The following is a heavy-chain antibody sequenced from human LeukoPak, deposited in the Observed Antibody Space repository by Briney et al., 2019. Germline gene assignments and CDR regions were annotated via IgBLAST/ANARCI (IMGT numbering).Heavy chain of an antibody. CDR3: ARISWTGTAYYYYYMDV. V-gene: IGHV4-4*08. D-gene: IGHD1-1*01. CDR1: GGSINSYY. Sequence: PSETLSLTCTVSGGSINSYYWSWIRQPPGKGLEWIGRIYTSGSTNYNPSLKSRVTISVDTSKNQFSLKLSSVTAADTAVYYCARISWTGTAYYYYYMDVWGKGTTVTISS. J-gene: IGHJ6*03. CDR2: IYTSGST.